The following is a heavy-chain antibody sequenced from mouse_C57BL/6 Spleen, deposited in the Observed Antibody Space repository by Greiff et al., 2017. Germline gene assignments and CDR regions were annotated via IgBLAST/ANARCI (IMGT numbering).Heavy chain of an antibody. V-gene: IGHV1-55*01. Sequence: QVQLQQSGAELVRPGASVKLSCKASGYTFTDYYINWVKQRPGQGLEWIGDIYPGSGSTNYNEKFKSKATLTVDTSSSTAYMQLSSLTSEDSAVYYCAMRVYWGQGTTLTVSS. J-gene: IGHJ2*01. CDR3: AMRVY. CDR1: GYTFTDYY. CDR2: IYPGSGST.